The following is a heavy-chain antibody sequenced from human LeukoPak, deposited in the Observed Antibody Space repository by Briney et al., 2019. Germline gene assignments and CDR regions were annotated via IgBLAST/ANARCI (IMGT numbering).Heavy chain of an antibody. CDR2: IGYDGSKI. V-gene: IGHV3-30*02. D-gene: IGHD2-2*01. J-gene: IGHJ5*02. CDR1: GFTFSRSG. Sequence: GGSLRLSCAASGFTFSRSGMHWVRQAPGKGLEWVTFIGYDGSKIYYADSVKGRFTISRDNSKNTLYLQMNSLRAEDTAVYYCAKGIVVVPAAPGGPDPWGQGTLVTVSS. CDR3: AKGIVVVPAAPGGPDP.